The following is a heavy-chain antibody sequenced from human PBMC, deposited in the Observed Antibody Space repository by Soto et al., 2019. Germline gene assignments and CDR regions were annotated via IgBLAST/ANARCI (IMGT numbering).Heavy chain of an antibody. D-gene: IGHD3-10*01. Sequence: EVQLLESGGGLVKPGGSLRLSCAASGFTFSNNVMNWVRQAPGKGLEWVSGISDNGGSTYYADSVKGRCTISRDNSKNTLYLQMNSLRAEDTAVYYCAKEVYGAARGGMDVWGQGTTVTVSS. V-gene: IGHV3-23*01. J-gene: IGHJ6*02. CDR2: ISDNGGST. CDR3: AKEVYGAARGGMDV. CDR1: GFTFSNNV.